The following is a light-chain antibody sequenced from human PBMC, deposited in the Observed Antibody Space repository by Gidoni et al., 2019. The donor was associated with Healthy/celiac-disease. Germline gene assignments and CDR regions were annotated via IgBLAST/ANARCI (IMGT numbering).Light chain of an antibody. V-gene: IGLV2-23*01. Sequence: QSALTQPASVSGSPGQSITISCTGTSSDVGSYNLVSWYQQHPGKAPKLMIYEGSKRPSGVSTRFSGSKSGNTASLTISGLQAEDEADYYCCSYAGSTVFGGWTKLTVL. CDR1: SSDVGSYNL. J-gene: IGLJ2*01. CDR2: EGS. CDR3: CSYAGSTV.